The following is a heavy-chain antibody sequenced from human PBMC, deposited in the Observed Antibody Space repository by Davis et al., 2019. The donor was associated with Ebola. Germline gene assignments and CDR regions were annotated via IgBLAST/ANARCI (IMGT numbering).Heavy chain of an antibody. CDR2: INHSGST. CDR3: ARGRLGWGGDFDY. CDR1: GGSFSGYY. D-gene: IGHD7-27*01. J-gene: IGHJ4*02. V-gene: IGHV4-34*01. Sequence: PSETLSLTCAVYGGSFSGYYWSWIRQPPGKGLEWIGEINHSGSTNYNPPLKSRVTISVDTSKNQFSLKLSSVTAADTAVYYCARGRLGWGGDFDYWGQGTLVTVSS.